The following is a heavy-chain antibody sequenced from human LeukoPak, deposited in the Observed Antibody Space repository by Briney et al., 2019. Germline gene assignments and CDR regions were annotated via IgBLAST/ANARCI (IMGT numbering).Heavy chain of an antibody. CDR2: INPNSGGT. CDR3: ARGPPVTMIVVVTSP. Sequence: ASVKVSCKASGYTFTGYYMHWVRQAPGQGLEWMGWINPNSGGTNYAQKFQGRVTMTRDTSISTAYMEPSRLRSDDTAVYYCARGPPVTMIVVVTSPWGQGTLVTVSS. V-gene: IGHV1-2*02. CDR1: GYTFTGYY. D-gene: IGHD3-22*01. J-gene: IGHJ5*02.